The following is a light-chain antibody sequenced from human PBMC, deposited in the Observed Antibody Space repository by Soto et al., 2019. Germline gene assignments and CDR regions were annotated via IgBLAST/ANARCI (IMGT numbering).Light chain of an antibody. J-gene: IGKJ5*01. V-gene: IGKV1-39*01. CDR1: QSISSY. CDR2: AAS. CDR3: QQSHSTPRT. Sequence: DIQMTQSPSSLSASVGDRVTITCRASQSISSYLNWYQQKPGKAPKLLIYAASSLQSGVPSRFSGSGSGTDFTLTISSLQPEDFATYYRQQSHSTPRTFGQGTRLEIK.